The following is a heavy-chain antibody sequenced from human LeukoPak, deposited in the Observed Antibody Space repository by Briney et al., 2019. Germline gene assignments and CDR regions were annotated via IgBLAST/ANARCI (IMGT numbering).Heavy chain of an antibody. V-gene: IGHV3-15*01. Sequence: GGSLGLSCAASGFTFSNAWMSWVRQAPGKGPEWVGRIKSTIDGGTTDYAAPVKGRFAISRDDSKNTLYLQMNSLKTDDAAVYYCSTSRTGDYFHYWGQGTLVTVSS. CDR3: STSRTGDYFHY. J-gene: IGHJ4*02. CDR1: GFTFSNAW. CDR2: IKSTIDGGTT. D-gene: IGHD7-27*01.